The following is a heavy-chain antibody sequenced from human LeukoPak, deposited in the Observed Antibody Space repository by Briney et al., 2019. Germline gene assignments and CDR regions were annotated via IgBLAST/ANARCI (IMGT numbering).Heavy chain of an antibody. CDR3: VRQQTPHGNFDY. J-gene: IGHJ4*02. V-gene: IGHV3-13*01. D-gene: IGHD1-26*01. CDR1: GFTFSNHA. CDR2: IGTAGDT. Sequence: GGSLRLSCATSGFTFSNHAMHWVRQASGEGLEWVSAIGTAGDTFYPGSVKGRFTISRENAKNSLSLQMNSLRAEDTAVYYCVRQQTPHGNFDYWGQGTLVTVSS.